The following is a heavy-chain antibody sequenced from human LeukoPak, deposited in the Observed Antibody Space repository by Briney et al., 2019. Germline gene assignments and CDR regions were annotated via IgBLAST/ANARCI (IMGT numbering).Heavy chain of an antibody. V-gene: IGHV4-31*03. CDR3: ARNGPRSFDS. Sequence: SETLSLTCTLSGASITSGDYYWSWIRQHPGQGLEWIGYIYSTGNTYYNMSLKSRVIISIDTSKNQFSLKMSSVTAADTAVYFCARNGPRSFDSWGQGTLVTVSS. CDR1: GASITSGDYY. D-gene: IGHD2-8*01. J-gene: IGHJ4*02. CDR2: IYSTGNT.